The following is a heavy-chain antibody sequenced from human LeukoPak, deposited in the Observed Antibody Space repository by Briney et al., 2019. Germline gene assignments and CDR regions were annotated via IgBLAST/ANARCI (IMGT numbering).Heavy chain of an antibody. J-gene: IGHJ3*02. Sequence: GASVKVSCKASGGTFISYAISWVRQAPGQGLEWMGGIIPIFGTANYAQKFQGRVTITADKSTSTAYMELSSLRSEDTAVYYCARGTPYSGSYYMYAFDIWGQGTMVTVSS. CDR1: GGTFISYA. V-gene: IGHV1-69*06. D-gene: IGHD1-26*01. CDR2: IIPIFGTA. CDR3: ARGTPYSGSYYMYAFDI.